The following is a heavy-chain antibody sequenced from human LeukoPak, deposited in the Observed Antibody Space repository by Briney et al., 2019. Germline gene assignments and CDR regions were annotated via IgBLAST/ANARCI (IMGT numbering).Heavy chain of an antibody. Sequence: WGSLTLSCAASGYTFSDFSVNWVRQAPGKGLEWVSSISVRSNYRYYADSVRGRFTISRDDARDSLFLQMNSLRAEDTAVYFCVRLRRNSDRSGYYYYYDYWGQGTLVTVSS. CDR3: VRLRRNSDRSGYYYYYDY. CDR2: ISVRSNYR. D-gene: IGHD3-22*01. V-gene: IGHV3-21*01. J-gene: IGHJ4*02. CDR1: GYTFSDFS.